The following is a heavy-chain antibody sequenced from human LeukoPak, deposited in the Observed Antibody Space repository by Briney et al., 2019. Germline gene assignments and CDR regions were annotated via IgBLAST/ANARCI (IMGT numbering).Heavy chain of an antibody. CDR2: IYHSGST. CDR1: GYSISSGYY. J-gene: IGHJ4*02. D-gene: IGHD6-19*01. V-gene: IGHV4-38-2*02. Sequence: SSETLSLTCTVSGYSISSGYYWGWIRQPPGKGLEWIGSIYHSGSTYYNPSLKSRVTISVDTSKNQFSLKLSSVTAADTAVYFRARVGRIPVTGYFDYWGQGTLVIVSS. CDR3: ARVGRIPVTGYFDY.